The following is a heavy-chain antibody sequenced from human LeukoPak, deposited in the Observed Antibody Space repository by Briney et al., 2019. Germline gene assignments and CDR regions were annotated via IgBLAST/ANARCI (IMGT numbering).Heavy chain of an antibody. J-gene: IGHJ4*02. CDR2: ISGRSGDT. D-gene: IGHD5-18*01. CDR1: GYTFSSYA. CDR3: AKDRWDRIGYGSANFDY. V-gene: IGHV3-23*01. Sequence: GGSLRLSCVGSGYTFSSYAMSWVRQAPGKGLQWVSGISGRSGDTDYADSVKGRFIVSRDNSKNTLYLQMNSLRAEDTAVYYCAKDRWDRIGYGSANFDYWGQGTLVTVSS.